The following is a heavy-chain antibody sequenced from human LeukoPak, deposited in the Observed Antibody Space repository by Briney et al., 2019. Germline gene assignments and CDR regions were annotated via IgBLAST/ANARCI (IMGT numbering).Heavy chain of an antibody. CDR3: ARVSQFGELSNFDY. Sequence: SQTLSLTCTVSGGSISSGGYYWSWIRQPPGKGLEWIGEINHSGSTNYNPSLKSRVTISVDTSKNQFSLKLSSVTAADTAVYYCARVSQFGELSNFDYWGQGTLVTVSS. D-gene: IGHD3-10*01. V-gene: IGHV4-30-2*01. CDR2: INHSGST. J-gene: IGHJ4*02. CDR1: GGSISSGGYY.